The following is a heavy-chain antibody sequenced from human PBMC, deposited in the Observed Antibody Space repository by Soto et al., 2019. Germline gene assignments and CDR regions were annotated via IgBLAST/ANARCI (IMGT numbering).Heavy chain of an antibody. CDR1: GFTFSSYS. D-gene: IGHD5-18*01. CDR3: AREVRDTAGADFDY. V-gene: IGHV3-48*02. J-gene: IGHJ4*02. CDR2: ISSSISTM. Sequence: EVQLVEAGGGLVQPGGSLRLSCAASGFTFSSYSMNWVRQALGKGLEWLSYISSSISTMHYADSVKGRFTISRDNAKNSLYLQINSLRDEDTAVYYCAREVRDTAGADFDYWSQGTLVTVSS.